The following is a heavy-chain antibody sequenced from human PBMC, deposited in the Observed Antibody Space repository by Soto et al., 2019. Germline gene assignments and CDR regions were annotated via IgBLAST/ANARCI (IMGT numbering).Heavy chain of an antibody. CDR1: GYTFTSYG. CDR2: ISPYLGKA. V-gene: IGHV1-69*04. J-gene: IGHJ5*02. Sequence: SVKVSCKASGYTFTSYGISWVRQAPGQGLEWMGRISPYLGKANYAQKFQGRVTITADKSTSTAYMGLSSLRSEDTAVYYCARGYCSGGSCPHNWFDPWGQGTLVTVSS. CDR3: ARGYCSGGSCPHNWFDP. D-gene: IGHD2-15*01.